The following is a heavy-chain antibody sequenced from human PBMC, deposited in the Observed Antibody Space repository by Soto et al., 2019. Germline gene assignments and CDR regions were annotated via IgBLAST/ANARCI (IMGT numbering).Heavy chain of an antibody. CDR2: MSATGGA. J-gene: IGHJ3*02. Sequence: SETLSLTCNVSGDSISNYYWTWIRQSAGKGLEWIGRMSATGGAAYNPSLNSRLTLSRDTAKNELSLSMKFVTAADTAVYFCTRDQSGIPDIWGQGTMVTVSS. D-gene: IGHD1-26*01. CDR3: TRDQSGIPDI. CDR1: GDSISNYY. V-gene: IGHV4-4*07.